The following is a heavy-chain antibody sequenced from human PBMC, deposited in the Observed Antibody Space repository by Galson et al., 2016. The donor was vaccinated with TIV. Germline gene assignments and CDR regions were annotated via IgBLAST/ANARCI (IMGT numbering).Heavy chain of an antibody. V-gene: IGHV3-30*04. CDR3: AKENDFDS. D-gene: IGHD3-16*01. Sequence: SLRLSCAGSGFTFSDYVLNRVRQAPGKGLQWVAFISSDGSRKYVADSVKGRFTISRDNSENTLYLQMNNLRPDDTAAYFCAKENDFDSWGQGTLVTFSS. CDR2: ISSDGSRK. J-gene: IGHJ5*01. CDR1: GFTFSDYV.